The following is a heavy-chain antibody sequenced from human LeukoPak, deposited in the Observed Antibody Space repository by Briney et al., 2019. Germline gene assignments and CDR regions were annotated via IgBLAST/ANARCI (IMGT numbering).Heavy chain of an antibody. CDR2: ISYDGSNK. CDR3: ARDSVHNYGYLNY. CDR1: GFTFSSYA. V-gene: IGHV3-30-3*01. Sequence: GGSLRLSCAASGFTFSSYAMHWVRQAPGKGLEWVAVISYDGSNKYYADSVKGRFTISRDNSKNTLYLQMNSLRAEDTAVYYCARDSVHNYGYLNYWGQGTLVTVSS. J-gene: IGHJ4*02. D-gene: IGHD5-18*01.